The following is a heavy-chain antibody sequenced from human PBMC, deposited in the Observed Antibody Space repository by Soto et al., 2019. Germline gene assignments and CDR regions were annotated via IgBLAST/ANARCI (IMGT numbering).Heavy chain of an antibody. CDR3: ASSPGYDILTGYYRGPYNWFDP. CDR1: GFTFTNSA. D-gene: IGHD3-9*01. CDR2: IVVGSGNT. Sequence: SVKVSCKASGFTFTNSAVQWVRQARGQRLEWIGWIVVGSGNTNYAQKFQERVTITRDMSTSTAYMELSSLRSEDTAVYYCASSPGYDILTGYYRGPYNWFDPWGQGTLVTVSS. V-gene: IGHV1-58*01. J-gene: IGHJ5*02.